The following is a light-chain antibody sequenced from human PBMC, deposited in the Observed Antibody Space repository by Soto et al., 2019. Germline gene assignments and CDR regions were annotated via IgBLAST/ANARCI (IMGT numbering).Light chain of an antibody. CDR3: QQYDDGLT. Sequence: DIQMTQSPSSLSASVGDRVTITCQASQDITNYLNWYQQKPGKAPSLLIYDASNLETGVPSRFGGSGSGTDFTFTINSLQPEDIATYYCQQYDDGLTFGGGTKVEIK. CDR1: QDITNY. CDR2: DAS. J-gene: IGKJ4*01. V-gene: IGKV1-33*01.